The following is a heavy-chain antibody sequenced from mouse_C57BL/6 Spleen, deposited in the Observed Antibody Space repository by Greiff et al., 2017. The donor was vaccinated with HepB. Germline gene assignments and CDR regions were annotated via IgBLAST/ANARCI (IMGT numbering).Heavy chain of an antibody. Sequence: EVKLQQSGAELVKPGASVKLSCTASGFNIKDYYMHWVKQRPEQGLEWIGRIDPEDGETKYAPKFQGKATITADTSSNTAYLQLSSLTSEDTAVYYCARSLITTVVAHWYFDVWGTGTTVTVSS. V-gene: IGHV14-2*01. J-gene: IGHJ1*03. D-gene: IGHD1-1*01. CDR2: IDPEDGET. CDR1: GFNIKDYY. CDR3: ARSLITTVVAHWYFDV.